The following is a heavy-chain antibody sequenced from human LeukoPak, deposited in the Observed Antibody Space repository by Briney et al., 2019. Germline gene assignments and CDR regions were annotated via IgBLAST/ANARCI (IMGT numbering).Heavy chain of an antibody. CDR1: GFIFGNYP. CDR3: ARGLGGDIVATIVYYYYYMDV. D-gene: IGHD5-12*01. CDR2: ISGAGGSR. V-gene: IGHV3-23*01. Sequence: PGGSLRLSCAASGFIFGNYPMSWVRQAPGKGLEWVSVISGAGGSRYYADSFRGRYTISRDNSQDTLYLQMNSLTVADTAVYYCARGLGGDIVATIVYYYYYMDVWGKGTTVTVSS. J-gene: IGHJ6*03.